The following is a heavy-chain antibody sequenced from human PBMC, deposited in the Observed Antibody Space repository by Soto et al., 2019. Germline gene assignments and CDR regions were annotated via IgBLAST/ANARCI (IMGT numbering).Heavy chain of an antibody. J-gene: IGHJ4*02. CDR1: GDSISRVGYY. CDR3: ARAVGYVDRYLSGFNS. V-gene: IGHV4-31*03. D-gene: IGHD5-12*01. Sequence: QVQLQESGPGLVKHSQTLSLTCTVSGDSISRVGYYWSWIRQYPGKGLAWIGYIYYSGSTDYNPSLKSRITISLDTSKNQFSLKLSSVTAADTAVYYCARAVGYVDRYLSGFNSWGQGALVTVSS. CDR2: IYYSGST.